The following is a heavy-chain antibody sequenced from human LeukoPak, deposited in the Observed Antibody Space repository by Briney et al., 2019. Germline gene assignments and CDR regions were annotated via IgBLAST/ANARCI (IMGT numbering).Heavy chain of an antibody. CDR3: ARLRGYCSSTSCPKGYFQH. J-gene: IGHJ1*01. CDR1: GFTFSNAW. Sequence: PGGSLRLSCAASGFTFSNAWMSWVRQPPGKGLEWIGEINHSGSTNYNPSLKSRVTISVDTSKNQFSLKLSSVTAADTAVYYCARLRGYCSSTSCPKGYFQHWGQGTLVTVSS. CDR2: INHSGST. V-gene: IGHV4-34*01. D-gene: IGHD2-2*01.